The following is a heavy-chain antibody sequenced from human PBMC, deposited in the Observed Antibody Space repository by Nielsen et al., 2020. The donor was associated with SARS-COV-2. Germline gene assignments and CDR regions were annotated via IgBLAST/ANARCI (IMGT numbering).Heavy chain of an antibody. CDR1: RFTLGSYW. V-gene: IGHV3-74*01. Sequence: GGSLRLSCVASRFTLGSYWMHWVRQTPGKGLLWVSRINRDGSTTDYADSVKGRFSISRDNAKNTVYLQMNSLRAEDTAMYYCARAGGSYSFPRLDYFDYWSQGSLVTVSS. D-gene: IGHD1-26*01. CDR3: ARAGGSYSFPRLDYFDY. CDR2: INRDGSTT. J-gene: IGHJ4*02.